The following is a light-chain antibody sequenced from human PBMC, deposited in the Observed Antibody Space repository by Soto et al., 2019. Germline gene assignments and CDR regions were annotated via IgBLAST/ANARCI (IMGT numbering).Light chain of an antibody. CDR2: EVS. V-gene: IGLV2-8*01. J-gene: IGLJ2*01. CDR1: SSDVGGYNY. CDR3: CSYAGSYTFVV. Sequence: QSALTQPPSASGSPGQSVTISCTGTSSDVGGYNYVSWYQQHPGKAPKLMISEVSKRPSGVPDRFSGSKSGNTASLTISGLQAEDEADYYCCSYAGSYTFVVFGGGTKLTVL.